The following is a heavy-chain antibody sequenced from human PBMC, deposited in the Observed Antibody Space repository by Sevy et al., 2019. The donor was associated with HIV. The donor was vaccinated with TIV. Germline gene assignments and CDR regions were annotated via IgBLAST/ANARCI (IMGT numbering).Heavy chain of an antibody. Sequence: GGSLRLSCVASGFSLSDYAMHWVRQGPDKGLAWVAVISFDGGNTYYSDAVEGRFTISRDNSKITVFLQMNSLSPDDTALYYCARGPYNSGLRFDFWGQGTLVTVSS. CDR2: ISFDGGNT. D-gene: IGHD5-12*01. CDR3: ARGPYNSGLRFDF. V-gene: IGHV3-30-3*01. CDR1: GFSLSDYA. J-gene: IGHJ4*02.